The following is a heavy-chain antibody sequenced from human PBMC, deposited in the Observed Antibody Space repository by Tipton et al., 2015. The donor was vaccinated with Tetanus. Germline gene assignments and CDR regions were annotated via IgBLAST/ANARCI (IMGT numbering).Heavy chain of an antibody. CDR3: ARANYDNSKRGPFDS. V-gene: IGHV4-34*01. J-gene: IGHJ4*02. Sequence: TLSLTCAVSGGSPSGFYWSWIRQPPGKGLEWIGEINHRGGTSYSPSLKSRVTISVDTSKSQFSLNMTSVTAADTAVYYCARANYDNSKRGPFDSWGQGTLVIVSS. CDR1: GGSPSGFY. CDR2: INHRGGT. D-gene: IGHD3-9*01.